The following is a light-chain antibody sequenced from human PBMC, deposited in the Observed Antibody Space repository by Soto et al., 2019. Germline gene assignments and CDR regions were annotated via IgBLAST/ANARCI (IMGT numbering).Light chain of an antibody. V-gene: IGKV3-20*01. CDR2: GAS. CDR1: QSVSSSY. Sequence: EIVLTQSPGTLSLSPGERATLSCSASQSVSSSYLAWYQQKPGQAPRLLIYGASSRATGIPDRFSGSGSGTDFTLTISRLEPEDFAVYYCQQYGSSPRAMYTFGQGTKLEIK. J-gene: IGKJ2*01. CDR3: QQYGSSPRAMYT.